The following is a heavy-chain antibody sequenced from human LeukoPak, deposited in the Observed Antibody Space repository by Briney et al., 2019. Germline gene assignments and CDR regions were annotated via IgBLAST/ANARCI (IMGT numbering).Heavy chain of an antibody. CDR3: ARNRPVQLEQPQAELADY. CDR1: GASIDSNNYY. CDR2: IYHGGNT. J-gene: IGHJ4*02. D-gene: IGHD1/OR15-1a*01. V-gene: IGHV4-30-2*01. Sequence: SETLSLTCTASGASIDSNNYYWSWIRQPPEKGLEWIGYIYHGGNTYYNPSLKSRVTISVDRSKNQFSLKLSSVTAADTAVYYCARNRPVQLEQPQAELADYWGQGTLVTVSS.